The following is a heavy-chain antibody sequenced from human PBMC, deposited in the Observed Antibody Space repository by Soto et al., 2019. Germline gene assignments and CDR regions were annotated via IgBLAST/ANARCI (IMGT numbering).Heavy chain of an antibody. CDR1: GFTFSPCA. V-gene: IGHV3-23*01. CDR2: ISASGDNS. Sequence: PGGSLRLSCAASGFTFSPCAMSWVRQAPGKGLEWVAGISASGDNSYYADSVKGRFTISRDNSKGTLYLQMNNLRAEDTAVYYCAVSGEWSFNFVYWCQGPLVTVFS. CDR3: AVSGEWSFNFVY. J-gene: IGHJ4*02. D-gene: IGHD3-3*01.